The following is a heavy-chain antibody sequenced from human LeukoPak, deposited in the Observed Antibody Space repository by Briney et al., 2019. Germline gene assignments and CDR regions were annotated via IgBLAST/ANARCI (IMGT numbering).Heavy chain of an antibody. CDR1: GGSISNYY. CDR2: IYYSGNT. CDR3: ARQERYYDFWSGYRSNRFDP. Sequence: SETLSLTCTVSGGSISNYYWSWFRQPPGKGLEWIGYIYYSGNTNYNPSLKSRLTISVDTSNNQFSLKLSSVTAADTAVYYCARQERYYDFWSGYRSNRFDPWGQGTLVTVSS. J-gene: IGHJ5*02. D-gene: IGHD3-3*01. V-gene: IGHV4-59*08.